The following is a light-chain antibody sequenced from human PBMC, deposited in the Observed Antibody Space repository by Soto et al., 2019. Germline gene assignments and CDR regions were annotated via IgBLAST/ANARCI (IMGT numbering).Light chain of an antibody. CDR2: GAS. CDR3: QQYNNWDT. V-gene: IGKV3-15*01. CDR1: QSISSQ. Sequence: EIVMTQSPVTLSVSPGERATLSCRASQSISSQLAWYQQKPGQAPRLLISGASTRATGIPARFSGGGSGTEFTLTISSLQSEDFAVYYCQQYNNWDTFGQGTKLEIK. J-gene: IGKJ2*01.